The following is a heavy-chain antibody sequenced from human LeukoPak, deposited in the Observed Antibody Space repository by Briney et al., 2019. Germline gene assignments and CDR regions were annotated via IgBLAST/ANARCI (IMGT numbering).Heavy chain of an antibody. CDR2: INHSGST. Sequence: SETLSLTCAVYGGSFSGYYWSWIRQPPGKGLEWIGEINHSGSTNYNPSLKSRVTISVDTSKNQFSLKLSSVTAADTAVYYCARPTGGRYFDYWGQGTLVTVSS. D-gene: IGHD2-8*02. J-gene: IGHJ4*02. V-gene: IGHV4-34*01. CDR3: ARPTGGRYFDY. CDR1: GGSFSGYY.